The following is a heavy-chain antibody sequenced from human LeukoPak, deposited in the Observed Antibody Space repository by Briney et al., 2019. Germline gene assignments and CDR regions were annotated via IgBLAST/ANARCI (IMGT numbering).Heavy chain of an antibody. CDR3: ARQGYDILTGYIDAFDI. CDR1: GASISSSDYY. D-gene: IGHD3-9*01. CDR2: ISYSGST. J-gene: IGHJ3*02. Sequence: PSETLSLTCTVSGASISSSDYYWDWIRKPPGKGLEWIGYISYSGSTNYNPSLKSRVPISIDTSKNQFSLKLRSVTAADTAIYYCARQGYDILTGYIDAFDIWGQGTMVTVSS. V-gene: IGHV4-61*05.